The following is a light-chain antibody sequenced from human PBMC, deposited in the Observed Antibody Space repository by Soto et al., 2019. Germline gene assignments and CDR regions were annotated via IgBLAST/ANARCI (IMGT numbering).Light chain of an antibody. CDR2: DNN. V-gene: IGLV1-47*02. Sequence: QSVLTQPPSASGTPGQRVTISCSGGSSNIGSNSVYWYQQFPGAALKLLIYDNNQRPSGVPDRFTGSKSGTSGSLALSGLRSEDEADYYCTSWDDGLSGPVFGGGTKLTVL. CDR1: SSNIGSNS. J-gene: IGLJ2*01. CDR3: TSWDDGLSGPV.